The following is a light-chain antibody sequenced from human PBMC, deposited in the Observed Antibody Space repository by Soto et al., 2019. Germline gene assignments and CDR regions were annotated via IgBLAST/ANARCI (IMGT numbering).Light chain of an antibody. CDR2: DSS. Sequence: DIQMTQSPSTLSASVGDRVTITFRASQSISRWLAGYQQKPGKAPKLLIYDSSNLQSGVPSRFSGSGSGTEFTLTITSLQPDDFATYSCQQYDSYSWTFGQGTTVEIK. CDR1: QSISRW. CDR3: QQYDSYSWT. J-gene: IGKJ1*01. V-gene: IGKV1-5*01.